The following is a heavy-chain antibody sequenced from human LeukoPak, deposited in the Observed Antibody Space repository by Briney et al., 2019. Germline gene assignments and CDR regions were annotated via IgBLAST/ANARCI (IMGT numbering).Heavy chain of an antibody. J-gene: IGHJ4*02. CDR2: ISGSGGGT. CDR1: GSTFSSYA. Sequence: PGGSLRFSCAASGSTFSSYAMGWVRQAPEKGLEGVSTISGSGGGTYYADSVKGRFTISRADSKNTLYLQMRSLRTEQTAVYYCAKDLGRYRNNYFDYWGQGSPVTVSS. D-gene: IGHD1-26*01. CDR3: AKDLGRYRNNYFDY. V-gene: IGHV3-23*01.